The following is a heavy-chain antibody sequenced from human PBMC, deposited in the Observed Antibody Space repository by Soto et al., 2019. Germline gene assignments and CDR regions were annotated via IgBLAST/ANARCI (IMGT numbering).Heavy chain of an antibody. V-gene: IGHV4-34*01. J-gene: IGHJ6*03. D-gene: IGHD6-13*01. CDR1: GGSFSGYY. CDR3: ARGGAAAAPPYYMDV. Sequence: SETLSLTCAVYGGSFSGYYWSWIRQPPGKGLEWIGEINHSGSTNYNPSLKSRVTISVDTSKNQFSLKLSSVTAADPAVYYCARGGAAAAPPYYMDVWGKGTTVTVSS. CDR2: INHSGST.